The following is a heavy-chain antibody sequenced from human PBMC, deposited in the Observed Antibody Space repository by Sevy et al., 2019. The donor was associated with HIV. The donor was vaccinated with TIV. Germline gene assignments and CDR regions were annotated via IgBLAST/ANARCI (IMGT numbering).Heavy chain of an antibody. CDR3: ARLSVYYYDSSGYYTTGNAFDI. D-gene: IGHD3-22*01. J-gene: IGHJ3*02. CDR2: SYSGDST. Sequence: GGSLRLSCAASGFTVSNNYMSWVRQAPEKGLQWVSVSYSGDSTYYADSVKGRFTISRNNSKNTLYLQMNSLRAEVTAVYYCARLSVYYYDSSGYYTTGNAFDIWGQGTMVTVSS. V-gene: IGHV3-53*01. CDR1: GFTVSNNY.